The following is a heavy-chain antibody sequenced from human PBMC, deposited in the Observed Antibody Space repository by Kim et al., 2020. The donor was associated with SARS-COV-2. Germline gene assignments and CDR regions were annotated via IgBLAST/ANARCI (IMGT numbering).Heavy chain of an antibody. V-gene: IGHV4-39*07. Sequence: SETLSLTCTVSGGSISSSSYYWGWIRQPPGKGLEWIGSIYYSGSTYYNPSLKSRVTISVDTSKNQFSLKLSSVTAADTAVYYCARDVGKGYFDYWGQGTLVTVSS. D-gene: IGHD1-26*01. CDR2: IYYSGST. CDR3: ARDVGKGYFDY. J-gene: IGHJ4*02. CDR1: GGSISSSSYY.